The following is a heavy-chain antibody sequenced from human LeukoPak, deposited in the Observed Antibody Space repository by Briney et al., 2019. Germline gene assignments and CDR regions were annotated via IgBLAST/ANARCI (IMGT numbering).Heavy chain of an antibody. V-gene: IGHV1-69*04. CDR3: ARDPQLWFGGLLLFV. Sequence: GASVKVSCKDSGDTFSSYAISWVRQAPGHGLEWMGRFIPILGIANYAQKFQGRVTITADKSTSTAYMELSSLRSEDTAAYYCARDPQLWFGGLLLFVWGQGTLVTVSS. D-gene: IGHD3-10*01. CDR1: GDTFSSYA. CDR2: FIPILGIA. J-gene: IGHJ4*02.